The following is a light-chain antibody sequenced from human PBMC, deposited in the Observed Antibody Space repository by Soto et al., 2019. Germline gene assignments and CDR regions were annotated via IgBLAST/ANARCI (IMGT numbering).Light chain of an antibody. V-gene: IGKV3-15*01. J-gene: IGKJ4*01. CDR3: QQYNDWPPLT. CDR2: GAS. CDR1: QRITTN. Sequence: EKVLTQSPATLSVSPGERATLSCRASQRITTNLAWYQQKPGQAPSLLIYGASTRATDVPARFSGSGSGTEFTLTITSLQSEDFGVYYCQQYNDWPPLTFGGGTKVEI.